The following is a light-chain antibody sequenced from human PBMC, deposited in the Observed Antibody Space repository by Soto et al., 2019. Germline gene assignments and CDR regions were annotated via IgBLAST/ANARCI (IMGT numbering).Light chain of an antibody. J-gene: IGKJ5*01. CDR2: DAS. V-gene: IGKV1-5*01. Sequence: DIQMTQSPSTLSASVGDRVTLTCRASQSVSSWLAWYQQPPGTATHLIIYDASSVESGVPSRFSGSGSGTDFTLTISSLQDDDFANYYCQQSDTYPLTFGQGTRLEIK. CDR1: QSVSSW. CDR3: QQSDTYPLT.